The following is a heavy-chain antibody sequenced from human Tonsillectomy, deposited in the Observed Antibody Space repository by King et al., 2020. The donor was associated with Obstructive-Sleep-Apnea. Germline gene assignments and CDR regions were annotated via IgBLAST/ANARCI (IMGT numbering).Heavy chain of an antibody. Sequence: QLQESGPGLVKPSETLSLTCTVSGGSINSSSYYRVWIRQPPGKGLEWIGIIYYSGSTYYTPSLRGRVTISVDTSKNQFSLKLSSVTAADTAVYYCSIHTYYYHSRDYFLVDYWGQGTLVTVSS. D-gene: IGHD3-22*01. CDR3: SIHTYYYHSRDYFLVDY. V-gene: IGHV4-39*07. J-gene: IGHJ4*02. CDR2: IYYSGST. CDR1: GGSINSSSYY.